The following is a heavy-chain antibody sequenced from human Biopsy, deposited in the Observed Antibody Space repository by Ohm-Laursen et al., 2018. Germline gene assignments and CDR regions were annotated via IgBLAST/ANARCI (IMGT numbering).Heavy chain of an antibody. CDR1: GFNFRDYA. CDR3: AADINVWNVNY. D-gene: IGHD1-1*01. Sequence: SLRLSCSASGFNFRDYAMSWVRQAPGQGLEWVSTVSTIPDTYYADSVRGHFTITRDNSKNTVYLQMNSLRTEDTAVYYRAADINVWNVNYWGQGTQVTVSS. CDR2: VSTIPDT. J-gene: IGHJ4*02. V-gene: IGHV3-23*01.